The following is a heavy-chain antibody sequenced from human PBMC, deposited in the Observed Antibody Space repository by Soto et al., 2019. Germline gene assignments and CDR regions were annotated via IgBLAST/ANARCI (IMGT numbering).Heavy chain of an antibody. D-gene: IGHD6-19*01. CDR2: LSGSGTST. CDR3: AKATTNGGWFNPFDS. V-gene: IGHV3-23*01. CDR1: GFSFVNYA. Sequence: GGSLRLSCAASGFSFVNYAMNWVRQAPGKGLEWYSGLSGSGTSTYYADSVKGRFTISRDNSRDTLFLQMNSLTADDTAVYYCAKATTNGGWFNPFDSWGQGALVTVSS. J-gene: IGHJ4*02.